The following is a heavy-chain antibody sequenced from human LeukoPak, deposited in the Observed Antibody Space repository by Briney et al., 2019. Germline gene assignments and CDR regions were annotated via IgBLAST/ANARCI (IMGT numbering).Heavy chain of an antibody. CDR3: ARGRSPYYDILTGYWRRWGNAFDI. J-gene: IGHJ3*02. Sequence: SETLSLTCAVYGGSFSGYYWSWIRQPPGKGLEWIGEINHSGSTNYNPSLKSRVTVSVDTSKNQFSLKLSSVTAADTAVYYCARGRSPYYDILTGYWRRWGNAFDIWGQGTMVTVSS. CDR1: GGSFSGYY. D-gene: IGHD3-9*01. V-gene: IGHV4-34*01. CDR2: INHSGST.